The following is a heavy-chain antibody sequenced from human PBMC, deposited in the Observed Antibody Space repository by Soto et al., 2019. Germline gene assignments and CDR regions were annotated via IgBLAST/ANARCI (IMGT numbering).Heavy chain of an antibody. V-gene: IGHV4-39*01. CDR1: GASINTSPYY. Sequence: QLQLQESGPGLVKPSETLSLTCSVSGASINTSPYYWGWIRQPPGGGLEWIGRVFSTGSTYYNPSLKGRVTFSVDASGNEVSLKVYSVTAADTAVYYCAKHKVEYANSGLDRWGQGTLVAVSS. CDR3: AKHKVEYANSGLDR. J-gene: IGHJ5*02. CDR2: VFSTGST. D-gene: IGHD2-2*01.